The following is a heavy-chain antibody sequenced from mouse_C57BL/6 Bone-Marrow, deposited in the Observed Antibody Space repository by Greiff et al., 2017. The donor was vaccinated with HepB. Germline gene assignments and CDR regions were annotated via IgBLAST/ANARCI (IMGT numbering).Heavy chain of an antibody. V-gene: IGHV1-64*01. D-gene: IGHD1-1*01. CDR3: ASPITTVGGYFDV. CDR1: GYTFTSYW. Sequence: QVQLQHPGAELVKPGASVKLSCKASGYTFTSYWMHWVKQRPGQGLEWIGMIHPNSGSTNYNEKFKSKATLTVDKSSSTAYMQLSSLTSEDSAVYYCASPITTVGGYFDVWGTGTTVTVSS. CDR2: IHPNSGST. J-gene: IGHJ1*03.